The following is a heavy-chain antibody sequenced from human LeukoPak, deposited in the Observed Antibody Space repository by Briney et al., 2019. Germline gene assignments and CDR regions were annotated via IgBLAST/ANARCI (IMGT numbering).Heavy chain of an antibody. CDR3: ARDQIVVVPAAIGSPTSYYYYGMDV. D-gene: IGHD2-2*02. Sequence: SVKVSCKASGGTFSSYAISWVRQTPGQGLEWMGRIIPILGIANYAQKFQGRVTITADKSTSTAYMELSRLRSDDTAVYYCARDQIVVVPAAIGSPTSYYYYGMDVWGQGTTVTVSS. CDR1: GGTFSSYA. CDR2: IIPILGIA. V-gene: IGHV1-69*04. J-gene: IGHJ6*02.